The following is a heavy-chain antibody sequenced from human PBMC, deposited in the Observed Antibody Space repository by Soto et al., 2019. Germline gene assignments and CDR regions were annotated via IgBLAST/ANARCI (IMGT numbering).Heavy chain of an antibody. D-gene: IGHD6-19*01. CDR3: ARVVVRVAGTRWFDP. CDR2: ISAYNGNT. CDR1: GYTFTSYG. Sequence: ASVKVSCKASGYTFTSYGISWVRQAPGQWLEWMGWISAYNGNTNYAQKLQGRVTMTTDTSTSTAYMELRSLRSDDTAVYYCARVVVRVAGTRWFDPWGQGTLVTVSS. J-gene: IGHJ5*02. V-gene: IGHV1-18*01.